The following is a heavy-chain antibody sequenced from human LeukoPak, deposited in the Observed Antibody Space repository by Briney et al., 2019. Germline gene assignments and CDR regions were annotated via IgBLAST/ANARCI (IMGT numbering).Heavy chain of an antibody. CDR2: INHSGST. D-gene: IGHD6-13*01. Sequence: PGGSLRLSCAASGFTFNNYAMSWVRQPPGKGLEWIGEINHSGSTNYNPSLKSRVTISVDTSKNQFSLKLSSVTAADTAVYYCARSQEGIAAYRYYYYYMDVWGKGTTVTVSS. CDR1: GFTFNNYA. J-gene: IGHJ6*03. CDR3: ARSQEGIAAYRYYYYYMDV. V-gene: IGHV4-34*01.